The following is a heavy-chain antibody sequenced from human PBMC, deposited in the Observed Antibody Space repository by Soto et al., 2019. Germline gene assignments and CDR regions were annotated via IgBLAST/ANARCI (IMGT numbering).Heavy chain of an antibody. CDR1: GGSISSDGYY. CDR2: IYYSGST. CDR3: AIRPTDAFDI. J-gene: IGHJ3*02. V-gene: IGHV4-31*03. Sequence: SETLSLTCTVSGGSISSDGYYWSWIRQHPGKGLEWIGYIYYSGSTYYNPSLKSRVTISVDTSKNQFSLKLSSVTAADTAVYYCAIRPTDAFDIWGQGTMVTVSS.